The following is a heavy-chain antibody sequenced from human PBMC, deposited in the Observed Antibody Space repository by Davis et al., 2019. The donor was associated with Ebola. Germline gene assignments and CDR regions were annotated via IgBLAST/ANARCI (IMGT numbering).Heavy chain of an antibody. CDR3: ARESYDFWSGYYTYYFDY. CDR2: LSYDGSNK. J-gene: IGHJ4*02. D-gene: IGHD3-3*01. V-gene: IGHV3-30*03. CDR1: GFTFSSYG. Sequence: PGGSLRLSCAASGFTFSSYGMHWVRQAPGKGLEWVAVLSYDGSNKYYADSVKGRFTISRDNSKNTLYLQMNSLRAEDTAVYYCARESYDFWSGYYTYYFDYWGQGTLVTVSS.